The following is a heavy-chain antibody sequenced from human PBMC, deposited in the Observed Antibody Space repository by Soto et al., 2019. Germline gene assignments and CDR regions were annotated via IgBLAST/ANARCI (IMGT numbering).Heavy chain of an antibody. Sequence: SETLSLTSRVSGGSRNNYYWGWIGQTPEKGLEWIAYIYDSGKTNWNPSLRSRVTISVDTSRNQFSLKMTSMTAADTAVYYCARTVGGRLVFDYWSQGTQVTVSS. CDR3: ARTVGGRLVFDY. J-gene: IGHJ4*02. CDR2: IYDSGKT. V-gene: IGHV4-59*01. D-gene: IGHD3-16*01. CDR1: GGSRNNYY.